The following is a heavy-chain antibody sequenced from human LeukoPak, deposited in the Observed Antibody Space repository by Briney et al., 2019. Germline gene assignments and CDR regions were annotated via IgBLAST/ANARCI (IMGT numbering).Heavy chain of an antibody. CDR2: IYYSGST. V-gene: IGHV4-39*01. CDR1: GGSISSSSYY. J-gene: IGHJ4*02. Sequence: PSETLSLTCTVSGGSISSSSYYWGWIRQPPGKGLEWIGSIYYSGSTYYNPSLKSRVTISVDTSENQFSLKLSSVTAADTAVYYCARLGLLLWFEEDYRGQGTLVTVSS. CDR3: ARLGLLLWFEEDY. D-gene: IGHD3-10*01.